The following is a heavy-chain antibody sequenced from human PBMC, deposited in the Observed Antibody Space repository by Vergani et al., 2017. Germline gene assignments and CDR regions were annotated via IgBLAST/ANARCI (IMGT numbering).Heavy chain of an antibody. CDR2: IYYSGST. V-gene: IGHV4-59*08. CDR1: GGSISSYY. Sequence: QVQLQESGPGLVKPSETLSLTCTVSGGSISSYYWSWIRQPPGKGLEWIGYIYYSGSTNYNPSPKSRVTISVDTSKNQFSLKLSSVTAADTAVYYCARHGWNDGVNWFDPWGQGTLVTVSS. J-gene: IGHJ5*02. CDR3: ARHGWNDGVNWFDP. D-gene: IGHD1-1*01.